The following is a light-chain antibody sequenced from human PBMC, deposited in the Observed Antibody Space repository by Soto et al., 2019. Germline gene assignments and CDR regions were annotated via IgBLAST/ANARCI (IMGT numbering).Light chain of an antibody. CDR3: QQRSNWPIT. V-gene: IGKV3-11*01. J-gene: IGKJ5*01. CDR2: DAS. Sequence: EIVTTQSPATLSVSPGERATLSCRASQSVSSYLAWYQQKPGQAPRLLIYDASNRATGIPARFSGSGSGTDFTLTISSLEPEDFAVYYCQQRSNWPITFGQGTRLEV. CDR1: QSVSSY.